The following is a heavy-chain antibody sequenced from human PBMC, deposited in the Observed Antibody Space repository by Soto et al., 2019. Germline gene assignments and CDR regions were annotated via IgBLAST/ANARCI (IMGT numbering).Heavy chain of an antibody. J-gene: IGHJ5*02. Sequence: QVQLVQSGAEVKKPGSSVKVSCKASGGTFSSYAISWVRQARGQGLAWMGGIIPIFGTANYAQKFQGRVTITADKSTSIADMELSSLRSEDTAVYYCAREGTEVVVAAPFDPWGQGTLVTVSS. CDR3: AREGTEVVVAAPFDP. CDR1: GGTFSSYA. CDR2: IIPIFGTA. D-gene: IGHD2-15*01. V-gene: IGHV1-69*06.